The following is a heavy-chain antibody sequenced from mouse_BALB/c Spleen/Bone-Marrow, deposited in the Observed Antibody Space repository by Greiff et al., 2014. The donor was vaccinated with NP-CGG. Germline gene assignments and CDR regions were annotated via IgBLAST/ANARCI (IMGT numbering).Heavy chain of an antibody. CDR1: GYAFSNSW. V-gene: IGHV1-82*01. CDR2: IYPGDGDT. CDR3: ARSDGYRALDY. J-gene: IGHJ4*01. D-gene: IGHD2-3*01. Sequence: QVTLKESGPELVKPGASVRISCKASGYAFSNSWMNWVKQRPGQGLEWIGRIYPGDGDTYYNGKFKGKATLTADKSSSTAYMQLSSLTSVDSAVYFCARSDGYRALDYWGQGTSVTVSS.